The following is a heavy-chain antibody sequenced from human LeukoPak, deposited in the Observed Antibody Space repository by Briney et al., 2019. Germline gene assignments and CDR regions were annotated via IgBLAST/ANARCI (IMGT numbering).Heavy chain of an antibody. CDR3: AKDSSANY. J-gene: IGHJ4*02. V-gene: IGHV3-7*04. Sequence: GGSLRLSCIASGFTFSTSWVSWVRQAPGKGLEWVANIKQDGSEKYYVDSVKGRFTISRDNAKNSLFLQMNSLRAEDTAVYHCAKDSSANYWGQGTLVTVSS. CDR2: IKQDGSEK. D-gene: IGHD3-10*01. CDR1: GFTFSTSW.